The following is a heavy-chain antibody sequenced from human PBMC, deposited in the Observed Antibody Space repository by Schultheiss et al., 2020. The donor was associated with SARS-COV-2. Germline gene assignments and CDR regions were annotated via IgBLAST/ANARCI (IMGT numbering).Heavy chain of an antibody. Sequence: GESLKISCAASGFTFSSYAMSWVRQAPGKGLEWVSAISGSGGSTYYADSVKGRFTISRDNSKNTLYLQMNSLRAEDTAVYYCAKEKSNGVAPGCYWGQGTLVTVSS. CDR2: ISGSGGST. J-gene: IGHJ4*02. CDR3: AKEKSNGVAPGCY. D-gene: IGHD2-8*01. V-gene: IGHV3-23*01. CDR1: GFTFSSYA.